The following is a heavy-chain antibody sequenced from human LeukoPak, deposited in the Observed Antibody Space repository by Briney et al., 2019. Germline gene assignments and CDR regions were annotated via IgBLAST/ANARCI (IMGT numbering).Heavy chain of an antibody. D-gene: IGHD3-16*01. J-gene: IGHJ6*03. V-gene: IGHV7-4-1*02. Sequence: ASVKVSCKASGYTFTSYALNWVRQAPGQGLEWMGWINTNNGNPTYAQAFTGRVVFSLDISVSTAYLQISNLKADDTAVYYCARQLGAFSPHYYFYMDVWGKGTTVTISS. CDR3: ARQLGAFSPHYYFYMDV. CDR2: INTNNGNP. CDR1: GYTFTSYA.